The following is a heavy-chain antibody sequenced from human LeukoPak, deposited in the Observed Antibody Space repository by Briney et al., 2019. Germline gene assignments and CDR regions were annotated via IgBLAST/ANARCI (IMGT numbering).Heavy chain of an antibody. CDR3: VRSITMFQH. CDR2: ISWDGGST. V-gene: IGHV3-43D*03. D-gene: IGHD3-10*01. CDR1: GFTFDDYA. Sequence: TGGSLRLSCAASGFTFDDYAMHWVRQAPGKGLEWVSLISWDGGSTYYADSVKGRFTISRDNAKNSLYLQMNSLRAEDTALYYCVRSITMFQHWGQGTLVSVSS. J-gene: IGHJ1*01.